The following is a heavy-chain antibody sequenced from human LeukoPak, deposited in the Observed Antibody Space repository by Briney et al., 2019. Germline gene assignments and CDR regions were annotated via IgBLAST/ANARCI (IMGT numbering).Heavy chain of an antibody. J-gene: IGHJ5*02. D-gene: IGHD6-13*01. V-gene: IGHV1-69*13. CDR2: IIPIFGTA. Sequence: ASVKVSCKASGGTFSSYAISWVRQAPGQGLEWMGGIIPIFGTANYAQKFQGRVTITADESTSTAYMELSSLRSEDTAVYYCARGGRQQQLENWFDPWGQGTLVTVSS. CDR1: GGTFSSYA. CDR3: ARGGRQQQLENWFDP.